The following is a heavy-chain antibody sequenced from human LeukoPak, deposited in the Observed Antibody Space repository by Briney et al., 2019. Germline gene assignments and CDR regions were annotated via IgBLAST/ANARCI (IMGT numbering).Heavy chain of an antibody. CDR3: ALSYYDSSGYYYFDY. CDR1: GYTFTSYG. CDR2: ISAYNGNT. J-gene: IGHJ4*02. V-gene: IGHV1-18*01. Sequence: ASVKVSCKASGYTFTSYGISWVRQAPGQGLEWMGWISAYNGNTNYSQKLQGRGTMTTGTSTSTAYMELRSLRSDDTAVYYCALSYYDSSGYYYFDYWGQGTLVTVSS. D-gene: IGHD3-22*01.